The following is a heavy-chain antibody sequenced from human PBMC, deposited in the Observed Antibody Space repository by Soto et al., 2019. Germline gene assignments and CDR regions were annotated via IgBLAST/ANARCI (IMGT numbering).Heavy chain of an antibody. V-gene: IGHV4-4*02. CDR1: GGSFTSNNW. J-gene: IGHJ4*02. CDR3: ASRDPGTSVDY. CDR2: IYRTGST. Sequence: QVQLQESGPGLVKPSGTLSLTCAVSGGSFTSNNWWTWVRQPPGQGLEWIGEIYRTGSTNYNPSRTSRVTRSLDKSENQFSLKVTSLTAADTAVYYCASRDPGTSVDYWGQGTLVTVSS. D-gene: IGHD1-7*01.